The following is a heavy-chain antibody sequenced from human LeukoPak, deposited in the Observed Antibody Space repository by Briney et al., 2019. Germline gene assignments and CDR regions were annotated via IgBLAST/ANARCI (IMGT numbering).Heavy chain of an antibody. Sequence: ASVKVSCKASGYTFTGYYIHWVRQAPGQGLEWMGWINPNSGGANYAQKFQGRVTMTRDTSISTAYMELSSLRSDDTAVYYCARPASSLIVQNLDAFDIWGQGTMVTVSS. V-gene: IGHV1-2*02. D-gene: IGHD3-22*01. CDR1: GYTFTGYY. CDR2: INPNSGGA. CDR3: ARPASSLIVQNLDAFDI. J-gene: IGHJ3*02.